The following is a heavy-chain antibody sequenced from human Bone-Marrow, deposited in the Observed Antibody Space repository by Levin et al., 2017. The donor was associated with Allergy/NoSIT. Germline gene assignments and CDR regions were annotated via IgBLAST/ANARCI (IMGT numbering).Heavy chain of an antibody. V-gene: IGHV3-30-3*01. CDR3: ARVLELDYYYYYGMDV. J-gene: IGHJ6*02. D-gene: IGHD1-7*01. CDR1: GFTFSSYA. Sequence: PGGSLRLSCAASGFTFSSYAMHWVRQAPGKGLEWVAVISYDGSNKYYADSVKGRFTISRDNSKNTLYLQMYSLRAEDTAVYYCARVLELDYYYYYGMDVWGQGTTVTVSS. CDR2: ISYDGSNK.